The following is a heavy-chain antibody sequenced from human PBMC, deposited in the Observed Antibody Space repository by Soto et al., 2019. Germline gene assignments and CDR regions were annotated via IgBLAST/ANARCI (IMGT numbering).Heavy chain of an antibody. CDR3: SQGGSGSDYGMDV. CDR2: IYWDNDK. CDR1: GFSHTTSGVG. Sequence: QITLKESGPTLVKPTQTLTLTCTFSGFSHTTSGVGVSWIRQPPGKALEWLAVIYWDNDKRFSPSLKTRLTITKDTSKSQVVLTLTNMDPLDTATYYCSQGGSGSDYGMDVWGQGTTVTVSS. J-gene: IGHJ6*02. D-gene: IGHD3-10*01. V-gene: IGHV2-5*02.